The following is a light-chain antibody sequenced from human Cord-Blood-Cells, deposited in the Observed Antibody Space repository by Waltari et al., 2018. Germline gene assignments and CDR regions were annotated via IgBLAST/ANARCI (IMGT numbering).Light chain of an antibody. J-gene: IGKJ1*01. Sequence: DIVMTQSPASLAVSLGERATINCKSSQSVLYSSNNKNYLAWYQQKPGQPPKLLIYWASTRESGVPDRFSGSGSGTDFTLTISSLQAEDVAFYYCQQYYSTPRTFGQGTKVEIK. CDR3: QQYYSTPRT. V-gene: IGKV4-1*01. CDR2: WAS. CDR1: QSVLYSSNNKNY.